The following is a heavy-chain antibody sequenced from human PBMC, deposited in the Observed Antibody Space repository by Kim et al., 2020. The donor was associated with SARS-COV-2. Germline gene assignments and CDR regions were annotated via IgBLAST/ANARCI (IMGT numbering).Heavy chain of an antibody. CDR3: VKEGRPNPGQRGWDYDFWSGSLRLYNWFDP. CDR2: ISSNGGST. J-gene: IGHJ5*02. D-gene: IGHD3-3*01. Sequence: GGSLRLSCSASGFTFSSYAMHWVRQAPGKGLEYVSAISSNGGSTYYADSVKGRFTISRDNSKNTLYLQMSSLRAEDTAVYYCVKEGRPNPGQRGWDYDFWSGSLRLYNWFDPWGQGTLVTVSS. V-gene: IGHV3-64D*09. CDR1: GFTFSSYA.